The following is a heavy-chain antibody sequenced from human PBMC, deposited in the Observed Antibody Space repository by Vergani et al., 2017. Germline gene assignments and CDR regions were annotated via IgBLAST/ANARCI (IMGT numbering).Heavy chain of an antibody. D-gene: IGHD3-3*01. V-gene: IGHV1-69*17. CDR1: GGTFSSYA. J-gene: IGHJ4*02. CDR3: ARDRSDVLRDGYFDY. CDR2: IIPIFGIA. Sequence: QVQLVQSGAEVKKPGSSVKVSCKASGGTFSSYAISWVRQAPGQGLEWMGGIIPIFGIANYAQKFQGRDTITADKSTSTAYMELSSLRSEDTAVYYCARDRSDVLRDGYFDYWGQGTLVTVSS.